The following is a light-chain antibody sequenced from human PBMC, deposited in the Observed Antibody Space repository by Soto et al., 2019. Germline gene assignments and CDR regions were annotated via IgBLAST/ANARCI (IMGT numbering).Light chain of an antibody. Sequence: QSALTQPASVSGSPGQSITISCTGTSSDVGRYNYVSWYRQHPGTAPKLIISDVNSRPSGISNRFSGSKSGNTASLTISGLQAXDEAYYYCSSYTSDITQVFGGGTKLTVL. J-gene: IGLJ3*02. CDR1: SSDVGRYNY. V-gene: IGLV2-14*01. CDR2: DVN. CDR3: SSYTSDITQV.